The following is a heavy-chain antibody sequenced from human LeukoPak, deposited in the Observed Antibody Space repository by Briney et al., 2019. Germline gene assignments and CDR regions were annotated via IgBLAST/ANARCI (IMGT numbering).Heavy chain of an antibody. J-gene: IGHJ4*02. CDR1: GFTVNSNY. CDR2: IYSGGST. CDR3: ARGPRQFDY. Sequence: GGSLRLSCAASGFTVNSNYMSWVRQAPGKGLEWVSVIYSGGSTYYADSVKGRFTISRDNAKNSLHLQMNSLRAEDTAVYYCARGPRQFDYWGQGTLVTASS. V-gene: IGHV3-66*01.